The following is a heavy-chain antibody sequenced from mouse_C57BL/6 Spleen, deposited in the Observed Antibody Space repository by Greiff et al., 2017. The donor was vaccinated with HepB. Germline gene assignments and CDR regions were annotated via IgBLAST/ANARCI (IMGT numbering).Heavy chain of an antibody. J-gene: IGHJ2*01. CDR3: ARRGPYYSNFYFDY. CDR1: GYSITSGYY. D-gene: IGHD2-5*01. V-gene: IGHV3-6*01. Sequence: EVQLQESGPGLVKPSQSLSLTCSVTGYSITSGYYWNWIRQFPGNKLEWMGYISYDGSNNYNPSLKNRISITRDTSKNQFFLKLNSVTTEDTATYYCARRGPYYSNFYFDYWGQGTTLTVSS. CDR2: ISYDGSN.